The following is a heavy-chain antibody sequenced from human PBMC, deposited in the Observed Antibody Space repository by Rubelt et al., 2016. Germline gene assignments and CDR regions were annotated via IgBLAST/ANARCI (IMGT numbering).Heavy chain of an antibody. CDR1: GFTFSSYA. V-gene: IGHV3-23*01. CDR2: ISGSGGST. D-gene: IGHD3-10*01. Sequence: GGGLVQPGGSLRLSCAASGFTFSSYAMSWVRQAPGKGLEWVSAISGSGGSTYYADSVKGRFTISRDNSKNTLYLQMNSLRAEDTAVYYCARDPGPSQYGSGSYPFDYWGQGTLVTVSS. CDR3: ARDPGPSQYGSGSYPFDY. J-gene: IGHJ4*02.